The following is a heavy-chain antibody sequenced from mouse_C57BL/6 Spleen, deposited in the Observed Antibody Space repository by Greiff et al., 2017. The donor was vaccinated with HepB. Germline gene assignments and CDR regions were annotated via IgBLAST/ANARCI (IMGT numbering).Heavy chain of an antibody. D-gene: IGHD1-1*01. Sequence: EVQLVESGEGLVKPGGSLKLSCAASGFTFSSYAMSWVRQTPEKRLEWVAYISSGGDYIYYADTVKGRFTISRDNARNTLYLQMSSLKSEDTAMYYCTRGYYGSSWDYAMDYWGQGTSVTVSS. V-gene: IGHV5-9-1*02. CDR2: ISSGGDYI. CDR3: TRGYYGSSWDYAMDY. CDR1: GFTFSSYA. J-gene: IGHJ4*01.